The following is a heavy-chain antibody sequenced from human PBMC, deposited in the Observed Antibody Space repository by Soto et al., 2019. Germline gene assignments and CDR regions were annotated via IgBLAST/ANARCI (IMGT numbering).Heavy chain of an antibody. J-gene: IGHJ4*02. CDR3: ARGYYDSSGYYFDLDY. Sequence: EVQLVESGGGVVRPGGSLRLSCAASGFTFGDYGMSWVRQAPGKGLEWVSGINWNGGSTGYADSVKGRFTISRDNAKNYLYLQMNSLRAEDTALDYCARGYYDSSGYYFDLDYWGQGTLVTVSS. CDR2: INWNGGST. V-gene: IGHV3-20*04. D-gene: IGHD3-22*01. CDR1: GFTFGDYG.